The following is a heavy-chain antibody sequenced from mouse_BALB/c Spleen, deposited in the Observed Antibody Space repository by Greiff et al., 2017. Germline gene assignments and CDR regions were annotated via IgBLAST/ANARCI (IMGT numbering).Heavy chain of an antibody. CDR1: GFSLTGYG. V-gene: IGHV2-6-7*01. CDR3: ARNYYGTAAWFAY. CDR2: IWGDGST. D-gene: IGHD2-1*01. Sequence: QVHVKQSGPGLVAPSQSLSITCTVSGFSLTGYGVNWVRQPPGKGLEWLGMIWGDGSTDYNSALKSRLSISKDNSKSQVFFKMNSLQANDTAIYYCARNYYGTAAWFAYWGQGTLVTVAA. J-gene: IGHJ3*01.